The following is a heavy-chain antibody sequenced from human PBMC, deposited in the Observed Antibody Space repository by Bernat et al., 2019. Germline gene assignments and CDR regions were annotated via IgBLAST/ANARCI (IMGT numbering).Heavy chain of an antibody. D-gene: IGHD3-22*01. CDR3: EKETGPYYYDNSGDNWFDP. J-gene: IGHJ5*02. Sequence: EVQLVESGGGLVQPGRSLRLSCAASGFTFDDYSMHWVRQAPGKCLAWVPGISWNSGSIGYEASVKGRFTITRDNTKNSLYQQMNSLRAEDTALYYCEKETGPYYYDNSGDNWFDPWGQGTLVTVSS. CDR2: ISWNSGSI. V-gene: IGHV3-9*01. CDR1: GFTFDDYS.